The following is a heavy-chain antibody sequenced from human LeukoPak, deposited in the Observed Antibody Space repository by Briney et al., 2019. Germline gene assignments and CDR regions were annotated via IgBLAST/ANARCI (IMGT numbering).Heavy chain of an antibody. V-gene: IGHV3-73*01. Sequence: PGGSLRLYCAASGFNFSGAAMHWARQASGKGLEWVGRIRSKANSYVTTFAASVKGRFTISRDDAKNTVDLHMNSLKAEDTAVYYCFVAEVGYWGQGTLVTVSS. CDR2: IRSKANSYVT. CDR1: GFNFSGAA. D-gene: IGHD6-19*01. J-gene: IGHJ4*02. CDR3: FVAEVGY.